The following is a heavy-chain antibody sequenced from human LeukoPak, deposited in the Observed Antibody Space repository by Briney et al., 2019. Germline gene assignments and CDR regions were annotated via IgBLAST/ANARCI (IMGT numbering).Heavy chain of an antibody. CDR3: AREGGYCTNGVCYAGWFDP. D-gene: IGHD2-8*01. Sequence: SVKVSCKASGGTFSSYAISWVRQAPGQGLEWMGGIIPIFGTANYAQKFQGRVTITTDESTSTAYMELSSLRSEDTAVYYCAREGGYCTNGVCYAGWFDPWGQGTLVTVSS. J-gene: IGHJ5*02. CDR1: GGTFSSYA. V-gene: IGHV1-69*05. CDR2: IIPIFGTA.